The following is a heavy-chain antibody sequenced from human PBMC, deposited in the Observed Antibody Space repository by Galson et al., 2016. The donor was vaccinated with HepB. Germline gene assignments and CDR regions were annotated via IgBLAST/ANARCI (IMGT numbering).Heavy chain of an antibody. V-gene: IGHV3-9*01. CDR2: ISWNSRNI. CDR1: GFTFHDHA. D-gene: IGHD4-17*01. J-gene: IGHJ4*02. Sequence: SLRLSCAASGFTFHDHAVHWVRQTPGKGLEWVSGISWNSRNIGYADSVKGRFTISRDNAKNSVFLQMNSLRPEDTSLYYCAKDGGEDWTTAKPDYWGQGTLVTVSS. CDR3: AKDGGEDWTTAKPDY.